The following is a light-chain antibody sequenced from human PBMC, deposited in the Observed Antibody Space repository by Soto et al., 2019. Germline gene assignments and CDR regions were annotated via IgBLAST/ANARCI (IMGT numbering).Light chain of an antibody. CDR2: DAS. CDR3: QPYNNWPLT. Sequence: EIVMTQSPATLSVSPGERATLSCRASQGVASNLAWYQQKPGQAPRLLIYDASNRATGIPARFSGSRSGAEFTHTNNSLQSEDFAVYYCQPYNNWPLTFGGGTKVDNK. V-gene: IGKV3D-15*01. J-gene: IGKJ4*01. CDR1: QGVASN.